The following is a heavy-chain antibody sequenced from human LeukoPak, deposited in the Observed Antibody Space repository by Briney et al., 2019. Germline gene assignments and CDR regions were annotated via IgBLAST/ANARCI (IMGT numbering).Heavy chain of an antibody. Sequence: PGGSLRLSCAASGFTFSSYAMSWVRQAPGKGLEWVSGISWNSGSIGYADSVKGRFTISRDNAKNSLYLQMNSLRAEDTALYYCAKDRGDGDYYFIDYWGQGTLVTVSS. J-gene: IGHJ4*02. V-gene: IGHV3-9*01. CDR1: GFTFSSYA. D-gene: IGHD4-17*01. CDR2: ISWNSGSI. CDR3: AKDRGDGDYYFIDY.